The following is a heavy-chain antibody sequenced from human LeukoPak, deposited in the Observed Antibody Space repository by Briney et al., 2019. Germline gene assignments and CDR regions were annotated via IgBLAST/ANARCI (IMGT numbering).Heavy chain of an antibody. CDR3: AREEQIFSYYMDV. J-gene: IGHJ6*03. CDR2: ISSSGSTI. CDR1: GFTFSDYY. D-gene: IGHD2-15*01. Sequence: GGSLRLSCAASGFTFSDYYMSWIRQAPGKGLEWVSYISSSGSTIYYADSVRGRFIISRDNDKNSLYLQMNSVRAEDTAVYYCAREEQIFSYYMDVWGKGTTVTVSS. V-gene: IGHV3-11*01.